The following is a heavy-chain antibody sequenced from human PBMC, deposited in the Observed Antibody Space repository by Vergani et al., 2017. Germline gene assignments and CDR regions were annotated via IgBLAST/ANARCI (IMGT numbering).Heavy chain of an antibody. Sequence: EVQLLESGGGLVQPGGSLRLSCAASGFTFSSYAMSWVRQAPGKGLEWVSAISGSGGSTYYADSVKGRFTISRDNSKNTLYLQMNSLRAEDTAVYYCAKRVGVYYDSSGHIDYWGQRTLVTVSS. J-gene: IGHJ4*02. CDR3: AKRVGVYYDSSGHIDY. D-gene: IGHD3-22*01. CDR1: GFTFSSYA. V-gene: IGHV3-23*01. CDR2: ISGSGGST.